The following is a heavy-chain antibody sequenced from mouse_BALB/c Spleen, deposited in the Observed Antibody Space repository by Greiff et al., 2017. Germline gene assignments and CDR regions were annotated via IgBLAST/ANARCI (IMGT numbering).Heavy chain of an antibody. Sequence: EVQVVESGGGLVKPGGSLKLSCAASGFTFSSYAMSWVRQTPDKRLEWVATISSGGSYTYYPDSVKGRFTISRDNAKNTLYLQMSSLKSEDTAMYYCARHLDWFACWGQGTLVTVSA. CDR3: ARHLDWFAC. CDR2: ISSGGSYT. J-gene: IGHJ3*01. CDR1: GFTFSSYA. V-gene: IGHV5-6*01.